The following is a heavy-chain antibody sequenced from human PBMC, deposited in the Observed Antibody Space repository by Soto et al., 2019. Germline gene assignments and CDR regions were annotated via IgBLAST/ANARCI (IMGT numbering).Heavy chain of an antibody. CDR2: IYYSGST. D-gene: IGHD3-22*01. CDR3: ARDGDDSSGYKDY. CDR1: GGSISSSAYY. V-gene: IGHV4-30-4*01. Sequence: QVQLQESGPGLVEPSQTLALSCSVSGGSISSSAYYWSRIRQPPGKGLEWIGYIYYSGSTYYNPSLKSRVTISVDTSKNQFSLKLSSVTAAATAVYYCARDGDDSSGYKDYWGQGTLVTVSS. J-gene: IGHJ4*02.